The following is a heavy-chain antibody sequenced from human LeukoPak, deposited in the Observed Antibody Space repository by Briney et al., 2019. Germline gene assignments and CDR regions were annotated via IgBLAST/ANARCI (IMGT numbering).Heavy chain of an antibody. D-gene: IGHD2-2*01. J-gene: IGHJ4*02. Sequence: GGSLRLSCTASRFTFSTYAMSWVRQAPGKGLEWVSSISGSGDTTYYTGSVKGRFTISRDNSKNALYLQMSSLRAEGTAVYYCAKSQRNGQQVVQRIDYWGQGTLVTVS. CDR3: AKSQRNGQQVVQRIDY. CDR1: RFTFSTYA. CDR2: ISGSGDTT. V-gene: IGHV3-23*01.